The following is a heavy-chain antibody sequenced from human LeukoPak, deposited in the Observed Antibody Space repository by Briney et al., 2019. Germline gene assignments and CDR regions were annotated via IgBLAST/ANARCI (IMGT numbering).Heavy chain of an antibody. CDR2: ISASGSS. J-gene: IGHJ5*02. Sequence: SETLSLTCSVSGGSVSSYYWSWIRQPAGKGLEWIGRISASGSSNYNPSHRSRVIMSVDTPKNQFSLNLSSVTAADTAVYYCATEGGGPRWLDPWGQGTLVTVSS. D-gene: IGHD6-25*01. CDR3: ATEGGGPRWLDP. CDR1: GGSVSSYY. V-gene: IGHV4-4*07.